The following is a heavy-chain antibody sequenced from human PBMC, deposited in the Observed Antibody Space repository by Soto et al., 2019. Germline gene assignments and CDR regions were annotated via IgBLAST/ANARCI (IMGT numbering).Heavy chain of an antibody. J-gene: IGHJ4*02. CDR1: GLTFSNYA. D-gene: IGHD1-7*01. V-gene: IGHV3-23*01. CDR3: AKNQERELPRVIDF. Sequence: GGSLRLSCAPSGLTFSNYAMSWVRQAPGGGLEWVSSMSGSSSTTYYADSVRGRFTISRDGSKNTLYLQMSSLRAEDTALYYCAKNQERELPRVIDFWGQGTLVTVSS. CDR2: MSGSSSTT.